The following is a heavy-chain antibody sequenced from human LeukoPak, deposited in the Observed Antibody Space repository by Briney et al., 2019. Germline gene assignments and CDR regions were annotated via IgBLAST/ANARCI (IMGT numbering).Heavy chain of an antibody. V-gene: IGHV4-39*01. D-gene: IGHD3-16*01. CDR1: GGSISSSSYY. CDR2: IYYSGST. CDR3: AGGGIDY. J-gene: IGHJ4*02. Sequence: SETLSLTCTVSGGSISSSSYYWGWIRQPPGKGLEWIGSIYYSGSTYYNPSLKSRVTISVDTSKNQFTLKLSSVTAADTAVYYCAGGGIDYWGQGTLVTVSS.